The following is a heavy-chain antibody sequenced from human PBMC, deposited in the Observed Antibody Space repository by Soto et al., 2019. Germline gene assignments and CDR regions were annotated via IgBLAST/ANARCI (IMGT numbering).Heavy chain of an antibody. CDR3: ARLPRGGHHVDY. CDR1: SFSISSGYY. Sequence: SQTLSLTCAVASFSISSGYYWGWVRQPPGKGLEWIGSIYHSGGTYYNPSLKSRVTISVDTSKNQFSLKLSSVTAADTAVYYCARLPRGGHHVDYWGQGTLVTVSS. V-gene: IGHV4-38-2*01. CDR2: IYHSGGT. D-gene: IGHD3-16*01. J-gene: IGHJ4*02.